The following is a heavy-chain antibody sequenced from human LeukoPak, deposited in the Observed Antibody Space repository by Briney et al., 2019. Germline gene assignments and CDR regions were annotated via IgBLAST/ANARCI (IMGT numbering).Heavy chain of an antibody. V-gene: IGHV4-59*01. CDR1: GGSISSYS. D-gene: IGHD3-10*01. CDR3: ARERYYYGSGSYHDY. J-gene: IGHJ4*02. Sequence: SETLSLTCTVSGGSISSYSWSWIRQPPGKGLEWIGFVYYSGSTKCNPSLKSRLTISVDTSKNQSSLQLSSVTAADTAVYYCARERYYYGSGSYHDYWGQGTLVTVSS. CDR2: VYYSGST.